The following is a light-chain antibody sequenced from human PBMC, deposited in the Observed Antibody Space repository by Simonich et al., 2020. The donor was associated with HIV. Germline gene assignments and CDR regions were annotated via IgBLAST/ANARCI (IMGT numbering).Light chain of an antibody. CDR3: QQSYSTPRT. J-gene: IGKJ1*01. Sequence: DIQMTQSPSSLSASVGDRVTVTCRASQTISNYLNWYQQKPGKAPQLLIYGASILQSGVPSRFSGRRSGTDFTLTISSLQPEDFATYYCQQSYSTPRTFGQGTKVEIK. CDR1: QTISNY. V-gene: IGKV1-39*01. CDR2: GAS.